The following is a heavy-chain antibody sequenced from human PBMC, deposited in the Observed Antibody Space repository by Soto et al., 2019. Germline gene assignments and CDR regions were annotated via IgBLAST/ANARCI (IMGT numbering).Heavy chain of an antibody. J-gene: IGHJ6*02. Sequence: QVQLVQSGAEVKKPGSSVKVSCKASGGTFSSYAISWVRQAPGQGLEWMGGIIPIFGTANYAQKFQGRVTITADESTSTAYMELSSLRSEDTAVYYCAREFSRGSGSYYNEPYYGMDVWGQGTTVTVSS. V-gene: IGHV1-69*01. CDR2: IIPIFGTA. CDR3: AREFSRGSGSYYNEPYYGMDV. CDR1: GGTFSSYA. D-gene: IGHD3-10*01.